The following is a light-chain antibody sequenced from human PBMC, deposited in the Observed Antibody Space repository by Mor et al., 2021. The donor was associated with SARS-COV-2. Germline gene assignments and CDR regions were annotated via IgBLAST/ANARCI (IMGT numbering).Light chain of an antibody. J-gene: IGLJ1*01. CDR3: QAWDSRTGV. CDR2: QDR. V-gene: IGLV3-1*01. Sequence: GQSPVLVIYQDRNRPSGIPERFSGSNSGNTATLTISGTQAMDEADYYCQAWDSRTGVFGTGTKV.